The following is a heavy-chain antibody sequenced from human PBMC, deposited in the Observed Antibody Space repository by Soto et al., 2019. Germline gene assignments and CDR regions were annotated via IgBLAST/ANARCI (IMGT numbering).Heavy chain of an antibody. D-gene: IGHD6-13*01. J-gene: IGHJ6*02. CDR1: GYTFTSYY. V-gene: IGHV1-46*01. Sequence: ASVKVSCKASGYTFTSYYMHWVRQAPGQGLEWMGIINPSGGSTSYAQKFQGRVTMTRDTSTSTVYMELSSLRSEDTAVYYCARESDKAAAGRSYYYYGMDVWGQGTTVTVSS. CDR2: INPSGGST. CDR3: ARESDKAAAGRSYYYYGMDV.